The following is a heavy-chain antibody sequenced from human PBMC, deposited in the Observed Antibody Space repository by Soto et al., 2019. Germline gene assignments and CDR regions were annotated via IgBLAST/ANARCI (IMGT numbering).Heavy chain of an antibody. D-gene: IGHD4-17*01. J-gene: IGHJ3*01. Sequence: QVRLVQSGAEVKKPGSSVRVSCKASGDTFSNNAFSWVRQAPGQGLEWMGGIIPLFDTATYAQSFQARLTITADKCTSTSYLALSSLLSEATPGYSCARNPPHDDGALDGFDGWGQGTMITV. V-gene: IGHV1-69*14. CDR1: GDTFSNNA. CDR2: IIPLFDTA. CDR3: ARNPPHDDGALDGFDG.